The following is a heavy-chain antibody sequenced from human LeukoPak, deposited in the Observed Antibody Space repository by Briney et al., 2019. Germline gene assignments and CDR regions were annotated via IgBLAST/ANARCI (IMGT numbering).Heavy chain of an antibody. Sequence: SQTLSLTCTVSGGSISSGDYYWSWIRQPPGKGLEWIGYIYYSGSTYYNPSLKSRVTISVDTSKNQFSLKLSSVTAADTAVYYCARQPSALYYDSIGLKPHDAFDIWGQGQWSPSLQ. V-gene: IGHV4-30-4*08. J-gene: IGHJ3*02. CDR2: IYYSGST. D-gene: IGHD3-22*01. CDR3: ARQPSALYYDSIGLKPHDAFDI. CDR1: GGSISSGDYY.